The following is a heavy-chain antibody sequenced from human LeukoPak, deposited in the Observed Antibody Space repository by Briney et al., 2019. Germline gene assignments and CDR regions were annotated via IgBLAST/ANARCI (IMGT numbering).Heavy chain of an antibody. Sequence: PGGSLRLSCAASGFTFSIYSMNWVRQAPGRGLEWLSYIGSSGTTTYYADSVKGRFTISRDNAKNLLFLQMNSLRAEDTAVYYCAKDRGGYSYGVTFDFWGQGTLVTVSS. CDR3: AKDRGGYSYGVTFDF. CDR1: GFTFSIYS. V-gene: IGHV3-48*04. CDR2: IGSSGTTT. D-gene: IGHD5-18*01. J-gene: IGHJ4*02.